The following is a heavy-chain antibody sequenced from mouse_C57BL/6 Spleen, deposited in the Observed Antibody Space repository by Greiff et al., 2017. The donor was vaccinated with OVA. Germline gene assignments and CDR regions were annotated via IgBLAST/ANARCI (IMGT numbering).Heavy chain of an antibody. Sequence: EVKLMESGGGLVKPGGSLKLSCAASGFTFSSYAMSWVRQTPEKRLEWVATISDGGSYTYYPDNVKGRFTISRDNAKNNLYLHMSHLKSEDTAMYYCARDGGLYGNPSYFDYWGQGTTLTVSS. CDR1: GFTFSSYA. V-gene: IGHV5-4*01. D-gene: IGHD2-1*01. CDR2: ISDGGSYT. CDR3: ARDGGLYGNPSYFDY. J-gene: IGHJ2*01.